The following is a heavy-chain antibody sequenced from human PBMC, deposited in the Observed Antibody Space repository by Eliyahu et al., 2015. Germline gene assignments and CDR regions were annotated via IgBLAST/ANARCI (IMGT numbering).Heavy chain of an antibody. J-gene: IGHJ4*02. CDR2: INHSGST. CDR3: ARGGGQQLDDPFDY. CDR1: XGSFSGYY. V-gene: IGHV4-34*01. D-gene: IGHD6-13*01. Sequence: QVQLQQWGAGLLKPSETLSLXCXVXXGSFSGYYWXWIRQPPGKGLEWXGEINHSGSTNYNPSLKSRVTISVDTSKNQFSLKLSSVTAADTAVYYCARGGGQQLDDPFDYWGQGTLVTVSS.